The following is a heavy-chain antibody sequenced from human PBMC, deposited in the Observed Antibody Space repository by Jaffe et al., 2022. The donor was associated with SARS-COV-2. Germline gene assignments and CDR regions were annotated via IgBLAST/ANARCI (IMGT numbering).Heavy chain of an antibody. CDR3: AKGVDVVPTGRLDI. Sequence: EVQLLESGGGLVQPGGSLRLSCVASGFTFSSYAMNWVRQAPGKGLEWVSVISGSDANTHYADSVKGRFTISRDSSKNTLYLQMKSLRTEDTAIYYCAKGVDVVPTGRLDIWGQGTMVTVSS. CDR1: GFTFSSYA. J-gene: IGHJ3*02. V-gene: IGHV3-23*01. CDR2: ISGSDANT. D-gene: IGHD5-12*01.